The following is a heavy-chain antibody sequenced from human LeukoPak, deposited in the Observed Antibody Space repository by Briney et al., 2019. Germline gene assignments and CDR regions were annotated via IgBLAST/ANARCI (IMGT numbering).Heavy chain of an antibody. V-gene: IGHV3-33*01. CDR3: ARDAYYYGSGSYVDY. J-gene: IGHJ4*02. Sequence: PGGSLRLSCAASGFTFSSYGMHWVRQAPGKGLEWVAVIYYDGNNKFYADSVKGRFTISRDNSKSTLYQQMNSLRAEDTAVYYCARDAYYYGSGSYVDYWGQGTLVTVSS. D-gene: IGHD3-10*01. CDR2: IYYDGNNK. CDR1: GFTFSSYG.